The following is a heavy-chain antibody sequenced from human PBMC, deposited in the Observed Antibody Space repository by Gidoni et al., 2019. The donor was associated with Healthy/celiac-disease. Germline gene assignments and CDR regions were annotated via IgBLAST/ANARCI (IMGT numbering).Heavy chain of an antibody. CDR1: GFTFSSYG. V-gene: IGHV3-33*01. CDR3: ARVDGSGSYSPDY. D-gene: IGHD3-10*01. CDR2: IWYDGSNK. Sequence: QVQLVESGGGVVQPGRSLRLSCAASGFTFSSYGMHWVRQAPGKGLEWVAVIWYDGSNKYYADSVKGRFTISRDNSKNTLYLQMNSLRAEDTAVYYCARVDGSGSYSPDYWGQGTLVTVSS. J-gene: IGHJ4*02.